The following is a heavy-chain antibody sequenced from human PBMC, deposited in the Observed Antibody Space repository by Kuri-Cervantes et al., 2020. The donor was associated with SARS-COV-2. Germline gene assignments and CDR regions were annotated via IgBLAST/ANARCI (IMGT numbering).Heavy chain of an antibody. CDR1: GFTFSSYA. Sequence: GEALKISCAASGFTFSSYAMSWVRQAPGKGLEWVSANSGSGGSTYYADSVKGGFTISRDNSKNTLYQRMNSLRAEDTAVYYCAKDHRAAPGDLLDFDYWGQGTLVTVSS. V-gene: IGHV3-23*01. CDR3: AKDHRAAPGDLLDFDY. D-gene: IGHD3-10*01. CDR2: NSGSGGST. J-gene: IGHJ4*02.